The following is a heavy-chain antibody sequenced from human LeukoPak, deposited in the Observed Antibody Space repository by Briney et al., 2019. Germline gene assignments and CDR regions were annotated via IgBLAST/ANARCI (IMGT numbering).Heavy chain of an antibody. D-gene: IGHD5-24*01. J-gene: IGHJ3*02. Sequence: GSLRLSCAASGFTVSSNYMSWVRQAPGKGLEWVSVIYSCGSTYYADSVKGRFTISRDNAKNSLYLQMNSLRAEDTAVYYCAGDRLQFGAFDIWGQGTMVTVSS. CDR3: AGDRLQFGAFDI. CDR1: GFTVSSNY. CDR2: IYSCGST. V-gene: IGHV3-66*03.